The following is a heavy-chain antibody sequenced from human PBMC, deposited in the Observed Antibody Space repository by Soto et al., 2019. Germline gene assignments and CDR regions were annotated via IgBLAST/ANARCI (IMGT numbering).Heavy chain of an antibody. CDR2: IYYSGST. Sequence: PSETLSLTCTVSGGSISSSSYYWGWIRQPPGKGLEWIGSIYYSGSTYYNPSLKSRVTISVDTSKNQFSLKLSSVTAADTAVYYCARRGRYCSGGSCYADAFDIWGQGTMVTFS. J-gene: IGHJ3*02. V-gene: IGHV4-39*01. CDR1: GGSISSSSYY. CDR3: ARRGRYCSGGSCYADAFDI. D-gene: IGHD2-15*01.